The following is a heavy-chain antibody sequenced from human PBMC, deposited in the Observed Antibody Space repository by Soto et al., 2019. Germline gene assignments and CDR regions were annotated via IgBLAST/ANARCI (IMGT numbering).Heavy chain of an antibody. V-gene: IGHV1-24*01. CDR3: ATAYSSPTNIDY. CDR2: FDPEDGET. CDR1: GYTLTELS. J-gene: IGHJ4*02. D-gene: IGHD6-13*01. Sequence: ASVKVSCKVSGYTLTELSMHWVRQAPGKGLEWMGGFDPEDGETIYAQKFQGRVTMTEDTSTDTAYMELSSLRSEDTAVYYCATAYSSPTNIDYWGQGTLVTVSS.